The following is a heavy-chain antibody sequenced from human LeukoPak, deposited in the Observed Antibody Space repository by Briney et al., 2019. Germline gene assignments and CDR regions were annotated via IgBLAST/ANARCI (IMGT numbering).Heavy chain of an antibody. CDR3: ARHTPLYYDFWSGSHAFDI. V-gene: IGHV4-59*01. CDR1: GGSISSYY. D-gene: IGHD3-3*01. CDR2: IYYSGNT. J-gene: IGHJ3*02. Sequence: PSETLSLTCTVSGGSISSYYWTWIRQPPGKGLEWIGYIYYSGNTNYNPSLKSRVTISVDTSKNQFSLKLSSVTPADTAVYYCARHTPLYYDFWSGSHAFDIWGQGTMVTVSS.